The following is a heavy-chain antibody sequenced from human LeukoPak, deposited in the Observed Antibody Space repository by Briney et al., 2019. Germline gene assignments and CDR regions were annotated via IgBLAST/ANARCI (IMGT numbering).Heavy chain of an antibody. CDR3: ARDSMRFDY. V-gene: IGHV3-23*01. CDR2: ISGSGGST. J-gene: IGHJ4*02. D-gene: IGHD3-10*01. CDR1: GFTFSSYA. Sequence: GGSLRLSCAASGFTFSSYAMSWVRQAPGKGLEWVSAISGSGGSTYYADSVKGRFTISRDNAKNSLYLQMNSLRAEDTAVYYCARDSMRFDYWGQGTLVTVSS.